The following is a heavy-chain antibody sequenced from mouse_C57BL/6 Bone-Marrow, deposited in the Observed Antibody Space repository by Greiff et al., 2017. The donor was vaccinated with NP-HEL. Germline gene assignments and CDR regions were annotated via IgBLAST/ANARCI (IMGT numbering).Heavy chain of an antibody. CDR1: GYTFTSYW. J-gene: IGHJ4*01. CDR3: ASQVVTTRTGAMDY. V-gene: IGHV1-72*01. Sequence: QVQLQQPGAELVKPGASVKLSCKASGYTFTSYWMHWVKQRPGRGLEWIGRIDPNSGGTKYNEKFKSKATLTVDKPSSTAYMQLSSLTSEDSAVYYCASQVVTTRTGAMDYWGQGTSVTVSS. CDR2: IDPNSGGT. D-gene: IGHD2-2*01.